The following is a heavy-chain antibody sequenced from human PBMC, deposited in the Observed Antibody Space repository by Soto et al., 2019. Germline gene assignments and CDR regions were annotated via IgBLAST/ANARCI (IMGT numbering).Heavy chain of an antibody. CDR2: MNPNSGNT. D-gene: IGHD2-15*01. CDR1: GYTFTSYD. Sequence: QVQLVQSGAEVKKPGASVKVSCKASGYTFTSYDINWVRQATGQGLEWMGWMNPNSGNTGYEQKFQGRVNMTRNTSISTAYMELSSLRSEDTAVYYCARGRRYCSGGSCSSSDYYYYMDVWGKGTTVTVSS. J-gene: IGHJ6*03. CDR3: ARGRRYCSGGSCSSSDYYYYMDV. V-gene: IGHV1-8*01.